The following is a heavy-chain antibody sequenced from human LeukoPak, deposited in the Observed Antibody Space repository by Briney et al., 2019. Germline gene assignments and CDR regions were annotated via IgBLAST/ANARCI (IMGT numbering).Heavy chain of an antibody. V-gene: IGHV3-23*01. CDR3: AKESSRRRLSEDYFDY. CDR1: GFTFSNYA. CDR2: ISGSGGST. D-gene: IGHD3-16*02. J-gene: IGHJ4*02. Sequence: PGGSLRRSCAASGFTFSNYAVSWVRQAPGKGLEWVSSISGSGGSTYYTDSVKGRFTISRDNSKSTLYLQMNSLRAEDTAVYYCAKESSRRRLSEDYFDYWGQGTLVTVSS.